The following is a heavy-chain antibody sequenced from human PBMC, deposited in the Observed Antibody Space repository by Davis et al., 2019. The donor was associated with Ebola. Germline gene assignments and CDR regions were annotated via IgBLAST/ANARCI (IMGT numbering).Heavy chain of an antibody. Sequence: ASVKVSCKASGYTFTSYAMHWVRQAPGQRLEWMGWINAGNGNTKYSQKFQGRVTITRDTSASTAYMELSSLRSEDTAVYYCARERGYSYGLDYWGQGTLVTISS. CDR3: ARERGYSYGLDY. D-gene: IGHD5-18*01. CDR1: GYTFTSYA. V-gene: IGHV1-3*01. CDR2: INAGNGNT. J-gene: IGHJ4*02.